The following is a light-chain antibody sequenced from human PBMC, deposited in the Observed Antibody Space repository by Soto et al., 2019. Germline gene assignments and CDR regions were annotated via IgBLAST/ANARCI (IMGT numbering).Light chain of an antibody. Sequence: DIVMTQSPDSLAVSLGERATINCKSSQSVLYNSNNKNYLAWYQQKPGQPPKLLIYWASTRESGVPDRFSGSVSGTDFTLTIISLQAEDVAVYYCQQYYNTPSYTFGQVTKLEIK. CDR2: WAS. J-gene: IGKJ2*01. V-gene: IGKV4-1*01. CDR1: QSVLYNSNNKNY. CDR3: QQYYNTPSYT.